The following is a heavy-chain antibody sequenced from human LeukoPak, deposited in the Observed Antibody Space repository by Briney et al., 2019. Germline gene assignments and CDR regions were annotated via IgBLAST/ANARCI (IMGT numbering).Heavy chain of an antibody. Sequence: SGGSLRLSCAGSGFIFSGAWMSWVRQTPGKGLEWVSAISGSGGSTYYADSVKGRFTISRDNSKNTLYLQMNSLRAEDTAVYYCAKDYEPSTVTTPFDYWGQGTLVTVSS. D-gene: IGHD4-17*01. CDR1: GFIFSGAW. J-gene: IGHJ4*02. CDR2: ISGSGGST. CDR3: AKDYEPSTVTTPFDY. V-gene: IGHV3-23*01.